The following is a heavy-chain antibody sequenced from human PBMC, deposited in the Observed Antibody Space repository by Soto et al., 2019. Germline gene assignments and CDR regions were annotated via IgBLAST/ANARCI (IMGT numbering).Heavy chain of an antibody. J-gene: IGHJ4*02. CDR2: IIPIFGTA. CDR3: ARESRYCSGGSCYFLPGIDY. Sequence: QVQPVQSWAEVKKTGSSVKVSCTASGGTFSSYAISWVLQAPGQGLEWMGGIIPIFGTANYAQKFQGRVTITADESTSTAFMELSSLRSEDTAVYYCARESRYCSGGSCYFLPGIDYWGQGTLVTGSS. D-gene: IGHD2-15*01. CDR1: GGTFSSYA. V-gene: IGHV1-69*12.